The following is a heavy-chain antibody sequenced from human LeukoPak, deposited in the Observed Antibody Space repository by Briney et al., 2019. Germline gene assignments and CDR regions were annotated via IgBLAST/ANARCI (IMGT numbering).Heavy chain of an antibody. CDR3: ARADDSSSGYFDY. CDR2: ISSSGNSI. CDR1: GFTFSDYY. V-gene: IGHV3-11*04. Sequence: GGSLGLSCAASGFTFSDYYMSWIRQAPGKGLEWVSYISSSGNSISYADSVKGRFTISRDNAKNSLYLQMNSLRAEDTAVYYCARADDSSSGYFDYWGQGTLVTVSS. J-gene: IGHJ4*02. D-gene: IGHD6-6*01.